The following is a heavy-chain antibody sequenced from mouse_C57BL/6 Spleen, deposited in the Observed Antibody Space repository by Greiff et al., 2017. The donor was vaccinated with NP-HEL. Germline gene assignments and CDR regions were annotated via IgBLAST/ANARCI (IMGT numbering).Heavy chain of an antibody. CDR1: GYSFTDYN. J-gene: IGHJ2*01. CDR3: AESTVGAFDD. CDR2: INPYYGTT. Sequence: VQLQQPGPELVKPGASVKISCKASGYSFTDYNMNWVKQSHGQSLEWIGVINPYYGTTSYNQKFKGKATLTVDQSSSTAYMQLNSLSSEDSTVYYYAESTVGAFDDWGQGTTLTVSS. D-gene: IGHD1-1*01. V-gene: IGHV1-39*01.